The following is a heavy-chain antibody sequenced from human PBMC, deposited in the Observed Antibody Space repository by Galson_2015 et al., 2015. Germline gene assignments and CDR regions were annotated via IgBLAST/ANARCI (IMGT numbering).Heavy chain of an antibody. V-gene: IGHV3-33*01. CDR2: IWYDGSNK. D-gene: IGHD6-6*01. J-gene: IGHJ6*02. Sequence: SSYGMHWVRQAPGKGLEWVAVIWYDGSNKYYADSVKGRFTISRDNSKNTLYLQMNSLRAEDTAVYYCACDVYSSSSGFYYYYGMDVWGQGTTVTVSS. CDR1: SSYG. CDR3: ACDVYSSSSGFYYYYGMDV.